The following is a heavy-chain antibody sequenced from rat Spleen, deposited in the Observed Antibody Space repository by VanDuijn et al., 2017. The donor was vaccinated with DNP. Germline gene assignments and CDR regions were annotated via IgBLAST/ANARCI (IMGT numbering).Heavy chain of an antibody. CDR2: ISPRGSRT. J-gene: IGHJ2*01. V-gene: IGHV5-27*01. Sequence: EVQLVESGGGLVQPGRSLKLSCAASGFTFSNYYMAWVRQAPRKGLEWVAAISPRGSRTYYPDSMKGRFTISRDNGKSTVYLQMESLRSEDTATYYCTKDAFDYWGQGVMVTVSS. CDR1: GFTFSNYY. CDR3: TKDAFDY.